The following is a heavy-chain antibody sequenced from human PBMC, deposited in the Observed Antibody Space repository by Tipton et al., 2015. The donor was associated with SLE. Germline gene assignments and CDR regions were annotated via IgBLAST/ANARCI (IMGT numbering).Heavy chain of an antibody. CDR1: GFMFTAYG. CDR2: ISGHNGKT. J-gene: IGHJ4*02. CDR3: ARGSLLAFDY. V-gene: IGHV1-18*01. D-gene: IGHD4/OR15-4a*01. Sequence: QSGPEVKQPGASVKVSCKASGFMFTAYGITWVRQAPGQGLEWMGWISGHNGKTKTAQNFQGRVTMTTDTSTTTGYMELRNLRSDDTAVYYCARGSLLAFDYWGQGALVIVSS.